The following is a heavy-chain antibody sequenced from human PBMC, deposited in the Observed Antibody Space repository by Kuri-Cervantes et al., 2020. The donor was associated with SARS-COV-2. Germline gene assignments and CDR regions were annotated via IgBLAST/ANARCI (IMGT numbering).Heavy chain of an antibody. J-gene: IGHJ6*02. CDR2: INPNSGGT. D-gene: IGHD3-9*01. Sequence: ASVKVSCKASGYTFTGYYMHWVRQAPGRGLEWMGWINPNSGGTNYAQKFQGWVTMTRDTSISTAYMELSRLRSDDTAVYYCARAGVLRYFDWLKTGGMDVWGQGTTVTVSS. CDR3: ARAGVLRYFDWLKTGGMDV. CDR1: GYTFTGYY. V-gene: IGHV1-2*04.